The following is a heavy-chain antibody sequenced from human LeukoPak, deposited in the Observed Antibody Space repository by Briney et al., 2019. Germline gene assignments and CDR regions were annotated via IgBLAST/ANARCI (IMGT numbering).Heavy chain of an antibody. D-gene: IGHD5-18*01. CDR2: ISGSGGDT. J-gene: IGHJ4*02. CDR1: GFTFSSYA. V-gene: IGHV3-23*01. CDR3: AESRYSYGLNYFDY. Sequence: GGSLRLSCAASGFTFSSYAMSWVRQAPGKRLKWVSAISGSGGDTYYADSVKGRFTISRDNSKNTLYLQMNSLRAEDTAVYYCAESRYSYGLNYFDYWGQGTLVTVSS.